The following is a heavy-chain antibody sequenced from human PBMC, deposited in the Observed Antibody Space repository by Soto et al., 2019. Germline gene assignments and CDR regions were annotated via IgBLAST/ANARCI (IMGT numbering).Heavy chain of an antibody. J-gene: IGHJ3*02. V-gene: IGHV3-23*01. Sequence: GGSLRLSCEASGITFRSHAMSWVRQAPGRGLEWVSTISDSGRTYYTDSVKGRFTISRDNSKNTLYLQMNSLRAEDTALYYCAKDGMVVWRGDAFDIWGQGTMVTVSS. CDR2: ISDSGRT. CDR3: AKDGMVVWRGDAFDI. D-gene: IGHD1-26*01. CDR1: GITFRSHA.